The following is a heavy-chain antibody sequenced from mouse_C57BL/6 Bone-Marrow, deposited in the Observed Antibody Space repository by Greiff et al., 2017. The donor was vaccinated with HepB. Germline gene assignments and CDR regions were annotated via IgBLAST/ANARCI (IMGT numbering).Heavy chain of an antibody. CDR1: GFTFSSYA. V-gene: IGHV5-4*01. D-gene: IGHD1-1*01. J-gene: IGHJ1*03. CDR2: ISDGGSYT. Sequence: DVKLVESGGGLVKPGGSLKLSCAASGFTFSSYAMSWVRQTPEKRLEWVATISDGGSYTYYPDNVKGRFTISRDNAKNNLYLQMSHLKSEDTAMYYCARETGSSPYWYFDVWGTGTTVTVSS. CDR3: ARETGSSPYWYFDV.